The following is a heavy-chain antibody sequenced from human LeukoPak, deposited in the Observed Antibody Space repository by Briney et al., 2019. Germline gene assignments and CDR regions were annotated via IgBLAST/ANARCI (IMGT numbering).Heavy chain of an antibody. Sequence: GGSLRLSCAASGFTFSSYGMHWVRQAPGKGLEWVAFIRYDGNNKYYADSVKGRFTISRDNSKNTLYLQMNSLRAEDTAVYYCSHVGASDMDVWGKGTTVTVSS. CDR3: SHVGASDMDV. J-gene: IGHJ6*03. D-gene: IGHD1-26*01. V-gene: IGHV3-30*02. CDR1: GFTFSSYG. CDR2: IRYDGNNK.